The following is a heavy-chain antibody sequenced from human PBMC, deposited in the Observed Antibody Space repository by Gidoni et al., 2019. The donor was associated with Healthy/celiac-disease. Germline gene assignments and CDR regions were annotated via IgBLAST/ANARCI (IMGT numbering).Heavy chain of an antibody. J-gene: IGHJ6*02. CDR3: ARVDCSGGSCYSDYYYGMDV. V-gene: IGHV1-69*06. CDR2: SIPIFGTA. D-gene: IGHD2-15*01. Sequence: QVQLVQSGAEVKKPGSSVKVSCKASGGPFSSSAISWVRQAPGQGLECMGGSIPIFGTAHYAQKFQGRVKMTADKSTSTAYMELSSLRSEDTAVYYCARVDCSGGSCYSDYYYGMDVWGQGTTVTVSS. CDR1: GGPFSSSA.